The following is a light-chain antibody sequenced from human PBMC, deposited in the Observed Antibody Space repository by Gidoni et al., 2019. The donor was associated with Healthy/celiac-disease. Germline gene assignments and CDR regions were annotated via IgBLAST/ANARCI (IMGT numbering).Light chain of an antibody. Sequence: DIQMTQSPSSLSASVGDRVTITCRASQSISSYLNWYQQKPGKAPKLLIYAASSLQSGAPSRFSGSGSGTDFTLTISSLQPEDFATYYCQQSYSPQGTFXQXTKLEIK. J-gene: IGKJ2*02. CDR1: QSISSY. V-gene: IGKV1-39*01. CDR2: AAS. CDR3: QQSYSPQGT.